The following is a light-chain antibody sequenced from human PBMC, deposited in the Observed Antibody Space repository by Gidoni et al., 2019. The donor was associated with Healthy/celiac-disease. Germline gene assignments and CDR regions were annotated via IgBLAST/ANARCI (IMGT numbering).Light chain of an antibody. J-gene: IGKJ1*01. Sequence: DIQMTQSPSSLSASVGERVTITCRASQSISSYLNGYQQKPGKAPKLLIYAASSLQSGVPSRFSGSGSGTDFTLTISSLQPEDFATYYCQQSYSTPPWAFGQGTQVELK. V-gene: IGKV1-39*01. CDR2: AAS. CDR1: QSISSY. CDR3: QQSYSTPPWA.